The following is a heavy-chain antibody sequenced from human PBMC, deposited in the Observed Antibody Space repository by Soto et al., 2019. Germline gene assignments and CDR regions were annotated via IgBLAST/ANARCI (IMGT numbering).Heavy chain of an antibody. D-gene: IGHD6-19*01. V-gene: IGHV3-48*03. CDR2: ISVSGRTI. CDR1: ELIFSNHD. CDR3: ARDGSRHTPPAGLYKWFVP. Sequence: THTHFCTAAELIFSNHDINWDRHAPGKGLEWVAYISVSGRTIYYADSVKGRFTISRDNAKKSLFLQMDSLRAEDTAVYHCARDGSRHTPPAGLYKWFVPWGQRT. J-gene: IGHJ5*02.